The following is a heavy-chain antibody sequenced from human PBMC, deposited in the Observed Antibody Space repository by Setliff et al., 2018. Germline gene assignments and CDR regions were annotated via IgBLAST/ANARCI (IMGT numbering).Heavy chain of an antibody. CDR1: GNTFTGYY. J-gene: IGHJ4*02. CDR2: INPNSGDT. CDR3: AREVLSTVVAWDY. D-gene: IGHD4-17*01. V-gene: IGHV1-2*02. Sequence: GASVKVSCKASGNTFTGYYIHWLRQAPGQGLEWMGCINPNSGDTTFAQKFQGRVTITRDTSNSTDYMDLSGLTSDDTAVYYCAREVLSTVVAWDYWGQGTLVTVSS.